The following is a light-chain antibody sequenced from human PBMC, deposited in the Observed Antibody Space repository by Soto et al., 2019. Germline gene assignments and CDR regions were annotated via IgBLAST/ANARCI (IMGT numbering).Light chain of an antibody. Sequence: DIQMTQSPSSVSASVGDRVTITCRASQVISSWLVWYQQKPGKAPKFLIYAASSLQSGVPSRFSGSGYGTDFTLTISSLQPEDFATYYCQQAHSFPHTFGQGTKLEIK. CDR2: AAS. CDR1: QVISSW. CDR3: QQAHSFPHT. J-gene: IGKJ2*01. V-gene: IGKV1-12*01.